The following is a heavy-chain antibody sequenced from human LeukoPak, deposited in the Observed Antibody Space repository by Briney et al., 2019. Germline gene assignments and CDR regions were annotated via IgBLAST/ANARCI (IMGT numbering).Heavy chain of an antibody. Sequence: SVKVSCKASGGTFSSYAISWVRQAPGQGLEWMGGIIPIFGTANYAQKFQGRVTMTTDTSTSTAYMELRSLRSDDTAVYYCARDERDSCGGDCYYFDYWGQGTLVTVSS. J-gene: IGHJ4*02. CDR1: GGTFSSYA. CDR2: IIPIFGTA. CDR3: ARDERDSCGGDCYYFDY. D-gene: IGHD2-21*02. V-gene: IGHV1-69*05.